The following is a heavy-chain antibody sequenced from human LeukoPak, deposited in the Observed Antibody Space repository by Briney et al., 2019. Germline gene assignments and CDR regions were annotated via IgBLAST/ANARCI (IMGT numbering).Heavy chain of an antibody. Sequence: GGSLRLSCAASGFTFSSYAMSWVRQAPGKGLEWVSGVSGSGGSTYYAGSVKGRFTISRDNSKNTLYLQMNSLRAEATAVYYCAKDLDIVATITGNWGQGTLVTVSS. V-gene: IGHV3-23*01. J-gene: IGHJ4*02. CDR2: VSGSGGST. CDR3: AKDLDIVATITGN. D-gene: IGHD5-12*01. CDR1: GFTFSSYA.